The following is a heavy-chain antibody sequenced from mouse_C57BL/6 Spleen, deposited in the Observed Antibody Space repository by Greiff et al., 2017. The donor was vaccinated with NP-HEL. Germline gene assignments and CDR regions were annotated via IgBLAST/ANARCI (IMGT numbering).Heavy chain of an antibody. V-gene: IGHV1-63*01. CDR1: VYTFTNYW. Sequence: VQLQQSGAELVRPGTSVKMSCKASVYTFTNYWIGWAKQRPGHGLEWIGDIYPGGGYTNYNEKFKGKATLTADKSSSTAYMQFSSLTSEDSAIYYCAREGGLRGYFDYWGQGTTLTVSS. D-gene: IGHD3-1*01. J-gene: IGHJ2*01. CDR3: AREGGLRGYFDY. CDR2: IYPGGGYT.